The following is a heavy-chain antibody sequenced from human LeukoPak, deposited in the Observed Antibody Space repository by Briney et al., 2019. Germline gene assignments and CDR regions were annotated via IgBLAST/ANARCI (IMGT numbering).Heavy chain of an antibody. V-gene: IGHV4-59*08. CDR1: GGSISSYH. J-gene: IGHJ6*02. Sequence: SETLSLTCTVSGGSISSYHWSWMRQPPGGGLEWIGYIYYSGSTNYNPSLKSRVTISVDTSKNQFSLKLSSVTAADTAVYYCARHPGGVVGASFYYGMDVWGQGTTVTVSS. CDR2: IYYSGST. CDR3: ARHPGGVVGASFYYGMDV. D-gene: IGHD2-15*01.